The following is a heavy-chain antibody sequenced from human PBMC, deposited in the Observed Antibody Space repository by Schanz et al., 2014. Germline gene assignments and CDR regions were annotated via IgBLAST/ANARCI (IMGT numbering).Heavy chain of an antibody. CDR2: INTGSGDT. CDR3: AMSAGREVWSGYDTRCDY. D-gene: IGHD3-3*01. Sequence: QVHLVQSGAEVKRPGASVKVSCKASEYSFTSYSMHWVRQAPGQRLEWMGWINTGSGDTKYSQNFQGRVAITRDTTASTAYMELSSLRSEDTAEYYGAMSAGREVWSGYDTRCDYWGQGTLVTVSS. V-gene: IGHV1-3*04. CDR1: EYSFTSYS. J-gene: IGHJ4*02.